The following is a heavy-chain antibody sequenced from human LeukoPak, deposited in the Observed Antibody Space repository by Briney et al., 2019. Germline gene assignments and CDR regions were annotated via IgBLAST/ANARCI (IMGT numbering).Heavy chain of an antibody. CDR1: GFTFSSYA. CDR2: ISYDGSNK. D-gene: IGHD5-12*01. J-gene: IGHJ4*02. V-gene: IGHV3-30-3*01. CDR3: ARVGLYGGYLDY. Sequence: PGGSLRLSCAASGFTFSSYAMHWVRQAPGKGLEWVAVISYDGSNKYYADSVKGRITISRDNSKNTLYLQMNSLRAEDTAVYYCARVGLYGGYLDYWGQGTLVTVSS.